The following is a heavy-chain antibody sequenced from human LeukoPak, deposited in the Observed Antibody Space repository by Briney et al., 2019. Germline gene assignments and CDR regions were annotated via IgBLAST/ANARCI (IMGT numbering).Heavy chain of an antibody. J-gene: IGHJ4*02. Sequence: GRSLRLSCAASGSSFSNYGMHWVRQAPGKGLEWVAVIWDDGSYKYYADSVKGRFTISRDNSKNTLYLQITSLRAEDTAVYYCAKPTSGSGSFLIDYWGQGTLVTVSS. CDR2: IWDDGSYK. CDR3: AKPTSGSGSFLIDY. V-gene: IGHV3-33*06. CDR1: GSSFSNYG. D-gene: IGHD1-26*01.